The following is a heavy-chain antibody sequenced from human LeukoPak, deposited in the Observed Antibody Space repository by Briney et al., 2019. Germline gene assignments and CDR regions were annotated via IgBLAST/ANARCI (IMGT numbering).Heavy chain of an antibody. CDR1: GGSISSYY. CDR2: IYYSGST. Sequence: KPSETLSLTCTVSGGSISSYYWSWIRQPPGKGLEWIGYIYYSGSTNYNPSLKSRVTISVDTSKNQFSLKLSSVTAADTAVYYCARAVAVAGNSYYYGMDVWGQGTTVTVSS. D-gene: IGHD6-19*01. CDR3: ARAVAVAGNSYYYGMDV. J-gene: IGHJ6*02. V-gene: IGHV4-59*01.